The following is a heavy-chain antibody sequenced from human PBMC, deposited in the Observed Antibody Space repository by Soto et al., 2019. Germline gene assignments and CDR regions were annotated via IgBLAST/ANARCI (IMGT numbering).Heavy chain of an antibody. V-gene: IGHV4-30-4*01. CDR3: AREGGESSDGLYYFDS. J-gene: IGHJ4*02. CDR1: GGSTSSDNY. Sequence: PSETLSLTCTVSGGSTSSDNYWSWIRQPPGKGLEWIGHIYYSGNTDYNPSLKSRLAISIDTSKNQFSLKLSSVTAADTAVYFCAREGGESSDGLYYFDSWGRGSLVTVSS. D-gene: IGHD3-16*01. CDR2: IYYSGNT.